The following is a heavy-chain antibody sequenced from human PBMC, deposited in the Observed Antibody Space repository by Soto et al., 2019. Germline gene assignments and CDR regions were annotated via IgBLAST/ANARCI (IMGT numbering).Heavy chain of an antibody. CDR1: GFTFSNFA. D-gene: IGHD3-3*01. V-gene: IGHV3-23*01. CDR2: ISATGFST. J-gene: IGHJ4*02. CDR3: AKDINFGNSYSDF. Sequence: EVQLLESGGGLVQPGGSLRVSCAASGFTFSNFAMKWVRQAPGKGLQGVSSISATGFSTYYADSVKGRFTVSRDNSKNTLFLQVDSLSADDSAVYYCAKDINFGNSYSDFWGQGTLV.